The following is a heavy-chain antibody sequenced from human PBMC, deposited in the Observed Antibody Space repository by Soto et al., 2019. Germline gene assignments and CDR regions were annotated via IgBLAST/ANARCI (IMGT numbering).Heavy chain of an antibody. Sequence: GGSLRLSCSASGFTFSSYAMHWVRQAPGKGLEYVSAISSNGGSTYYADSVNGRFTISRDNSKNTLYLQMSSLRAEDTAVYYCVKSPIYSSGWYQFDYWGQGTLVTVSS. CDR2: ISSNGGST. D-gene: IGHD6-19*01. J-gene: IGHJ4*02. V-gene: IGHV3-64D*06. CDR3: VKSPIYSSGWYQFDY. CDR1: GFTFSSYA.